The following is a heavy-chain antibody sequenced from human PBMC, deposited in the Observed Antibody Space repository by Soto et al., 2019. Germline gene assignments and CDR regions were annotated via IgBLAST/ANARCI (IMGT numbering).Heavy chain of an antibody. J-gene: IGHJ4*02. Sequence: GGSLRLSCAASGFTFSSYAMHWVRQAPGKGLEWVAVISYDGSNKYYADSVKGRFTISRDNSKNTLYLQMNSLRAEDTAVYYCARATGREPSDYWGQGTLVTVSS. V-gene: IGHV3-30-3*01. CDR3: ARATGREPSDY. CDR2: ISYDGSNK. D-gene: IGHD1-1*01. CDR1: GFTFSSYA.